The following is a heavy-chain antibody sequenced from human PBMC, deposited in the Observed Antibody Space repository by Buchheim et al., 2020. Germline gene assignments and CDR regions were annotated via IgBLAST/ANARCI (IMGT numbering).Heavy chain of an antibody. D-gene: IGHD4-17*01. V-gene: IGHV3-23*01. CDR2: ISGSGGST. CDR3: ARYDYGDYVSYYYYGMDV. J-gene: IGHJ6*02. CDR1: GFTFSSYA. Sequence: EVQLLESGGGLVQPGGSLRLSCAASGFTFSSYAMSWVRQAPGKGLECVSAISGSGGSTYYADSVKGRFTLSRDNSKNTLDLQMNRLRAEDTAVYYCARYDYGDYVSYYYYGMDVWGQGTT.